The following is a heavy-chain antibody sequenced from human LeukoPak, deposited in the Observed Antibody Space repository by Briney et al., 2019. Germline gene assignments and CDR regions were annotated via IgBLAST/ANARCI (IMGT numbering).Heavy chain of an antibody. CDR2: IIPIFGTA. V-gene: IGHV1-69*13. CDR1: GYTFTGYY. Sequence: SVKVSCKASGYTFTGYYMHWVRQAPGQGPEWMGGIIPIFGTANYAQKFQGRVTITADESTSTAYMELSSLRSEDTAVYYCARDPSPYDSSGLQGLGNDYWGQGTLVTVSS. CDR3: ARDPSPYDSSGLQGLGNDY. D-gene: IGHD3-22*01. J-gene: IGHJ4*02.